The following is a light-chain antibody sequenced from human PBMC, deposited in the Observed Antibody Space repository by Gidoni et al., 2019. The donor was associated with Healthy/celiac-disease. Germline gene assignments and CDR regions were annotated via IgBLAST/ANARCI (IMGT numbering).Light chain of an antibody. CDR1: QSISSY. CDR3: QQSYSTPPT. CDR2: AAS. J-gene: IGKJ1*01. Sequence: DIKMTQSPSSLYASVGDRVTITCRASQSISSYLNWYQQKPGKAPKLLIYAASSLQSGVPSRFSCSGSGTDFTLPISSLPPEDFATYYCQQSYSTPPTFGQGTKVEIK. V-gene: IGKV1-39*01.